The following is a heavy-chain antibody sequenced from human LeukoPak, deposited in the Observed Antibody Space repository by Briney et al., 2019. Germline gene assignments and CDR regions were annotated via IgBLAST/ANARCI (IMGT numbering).Heavy chain of an antibody. CDR3: ARDRGEYSSSWWLAY. D-gene: IGHD6-13*01. V-gene: IGHV4-38-2*02. CDR2: IYYSGST. Sequence: SETLSLTCNVSGYSISSGYFWGWVRQAPGKGLEWIGSIYYSGSTYYNPSLKSRVTISVDTSKNQFSLKLSSVTAADTAVYYCARDRGEYSSSWWLAYWGQGTLVTVSS. CDR1: GYSISSGYF. J-gene: IGHJ4*02.